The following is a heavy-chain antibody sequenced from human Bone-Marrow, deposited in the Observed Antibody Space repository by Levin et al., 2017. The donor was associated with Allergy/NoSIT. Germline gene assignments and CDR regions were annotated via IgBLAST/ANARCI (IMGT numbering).Heavy chain of an antibody. Sequence: SETLSLTCAVYGGSFSGYYWSWIRQPPGKGLEWIGEINHSGSTNYNPSLKSRVTISVDTSKNQFSLKLSSVTAADTAVYYCARWSRAAGLGYWGQGTLVTVSS. CDR1: GGSFSGYY. CDR3: ARWSRAAGLGY. CDR2: INHSGST. D-gene: IGHD6-13*01. V-gene: IGHV4-34*01. J-gene: IGHJ4*02.